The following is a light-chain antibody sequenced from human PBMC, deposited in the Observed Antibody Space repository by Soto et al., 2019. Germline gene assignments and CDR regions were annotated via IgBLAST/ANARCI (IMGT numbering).Light chain of an antibody. J-gene: IGLJ1*01. CDR1: SSDVGGYNY. V-gene: IGLV2-11*01. CDR3: CSYAGSYTSLYV. CDR2: DVS. Sequence: QSVLTQPRSVSGSPGQSVTISCTGTSSDVGGYNYVSWYQQHPGKAPKLMIYDVSKRPSGVPDRFSGSKSGNTASLTISGLQAEDEADYYCCSYAGSYTSLYVFGTGTKVIVL.